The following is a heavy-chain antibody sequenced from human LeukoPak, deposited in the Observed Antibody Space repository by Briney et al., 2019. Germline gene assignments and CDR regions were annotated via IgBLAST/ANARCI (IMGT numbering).Heavy chain of an antibody. Sequence: SETLSLTCTVSGGSISSSSYYWSWIRQPPGKGLDWIGSIYYSGSTYYNPSLKSRVTISVDTSKNQFSLKLRSVTAADTAVFYCARGVGSSWYRAAFDIWGQGTMVTVSS. CDR2: IYYSGST. CDR3: ARGVGSSWYRAAFDI. D-gene: IGHD6-13*01. V-gene: IGHV4-39*07. J-gene: IGHJ3*02. CDR1: GGSISSSSYY.